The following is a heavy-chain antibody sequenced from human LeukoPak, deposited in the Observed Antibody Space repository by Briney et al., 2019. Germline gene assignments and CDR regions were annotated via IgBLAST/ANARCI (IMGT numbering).Heavy chain of an antibody. D-gene: IGHD6-13*01. J-gene: IGHJ4*02. CDR2: IYVDGST. CDR1: GFTVSSNY. Sequence: GGSLRLSCAASGFTVSSNYMNWVRQAPGKGLEWVSGIYVDGSTYYADSVKGRFTISRDNSKNTLYLQMNSLRAEDTAVYYCAKGRHPSAAGLIEDYWGQGTLVTVSS. CDR3: AKGRHPSAAGLIEDY. V-gene: IGHV3-53*05.